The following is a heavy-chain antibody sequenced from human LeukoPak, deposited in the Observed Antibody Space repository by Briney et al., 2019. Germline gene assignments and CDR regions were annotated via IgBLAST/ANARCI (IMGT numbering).Heavy chain of an antibody. J-gene: IGHJ5*02. CDR3: ARDNVDTASDWFDP. V-gene: IGHV1-2*02. Sequence: GASVKVSGKASGYTFTGYYMHWVRQAPGQGLEWMGWINPNSGGTNYAQKFQGRVTMTRDTSISTAYMELSRLRSDDTAVYYCARDNVDTASDWFDPWGQGTLVTVSS. CDR1: GYTFTGYY. CDR2: INPNSGGT. D-gene: IGHD5-18*01.